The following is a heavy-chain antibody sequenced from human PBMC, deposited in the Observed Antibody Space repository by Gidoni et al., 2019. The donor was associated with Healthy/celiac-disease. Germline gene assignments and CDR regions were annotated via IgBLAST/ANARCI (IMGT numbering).Heavy chain of an antibody. CDR3: AGTTVTTQPYGMDV. CDR1: GFPFSSYA. Sequence: EVQLLASGGGLVQPGGSLRLSCPASGFPFSSYAMSWVRQAPGKGLEWVSAISGSGGSTYYADSVKGRFTISRDNSKNTLYLQMNSLRAEDTAVYYCAGTTVTTQPYGMDVWGQGTTVTVSS. CDR2: ISGSGGST. J-gene: IGHJ6*02. D-gene: IGHD4-17*01. V-gene: IGHV3-23*01.